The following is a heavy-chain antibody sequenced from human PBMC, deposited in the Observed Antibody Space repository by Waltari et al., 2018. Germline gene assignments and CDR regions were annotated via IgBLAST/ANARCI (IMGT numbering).Heavy chain of an antibody. CDR3: AKDRGEFTIFGVDVFDY. CDR1: GFTFSSYA. Sequence: EVQLLASGGGLVQPGESLTLSCAASGFTFSSYAMSWVRQAPGKGLAWFSVIYSGGSQYYADSVKGRVTITRDNSKNTLYLQMNSRRAEDTAVYYCAKDRGEFTIFGVDVFDYWGQGTLVTVSS. D-gene: IGHD3-3*01. CDR2: IYSGGSQ. J-gene: IGHJ4*02. V-gene: IGHV3-23*03.